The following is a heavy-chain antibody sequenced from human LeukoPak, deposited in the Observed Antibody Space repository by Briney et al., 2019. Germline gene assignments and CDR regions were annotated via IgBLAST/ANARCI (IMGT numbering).Heavy chain of an antibody. CDR2: ISGSGGST. CDR3: AKSGFSGRYNWFDP. Sequence: PGGSLRLSCAASGFTSSSYGMSWVRQAPGKGLEWVSAISGSGGSTYYADSVKGRFTISRDNSKNTLYLQMNSLRAEDTAVYYCAKSGFSGRYNWFDPWGQGTLVTVSS. J-gene: IGHJ5*02. D-gene: IGHD3-10*01. V-gene: IGHV3-23*01. CDR1: GFTSSSYG.